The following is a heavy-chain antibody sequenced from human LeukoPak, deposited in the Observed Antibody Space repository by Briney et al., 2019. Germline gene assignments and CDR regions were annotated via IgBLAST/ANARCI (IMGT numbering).Heavy chain of an antibody. CDR1: GFTLSSYW. V-gene: IGHV3-74*01. CDR2: INSDGSST. CDR3: ATSRTFDY. D-gene: IGHD2-8*01. J-gene: IGHJ4*02. Sequence: PGGSLRLSCAASGFTLSSYWMHWVRQIPGKGLVWVSGINSDGSSTSYADFVKGRFTISRDNAKNTVYLQMNSLRAEDTAVYYCATSRTFDYWGQGTLVTVSS.